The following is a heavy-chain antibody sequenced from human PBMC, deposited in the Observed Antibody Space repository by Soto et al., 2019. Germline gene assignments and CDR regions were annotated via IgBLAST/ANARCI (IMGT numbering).Heavy chain of an antibody. CDR3: AGGGVRGVITRTRDYYGMDV. CDR2: IYPGDSDT. D-gene: IGHD3-10*01. CDR1: GYSFTSYW. V-gene: IGHV5-51*01. Sequence: GESLKISCKGSGYSFTSYWIGWVRQMPGKGLEWMGIIYPGDSDTRYSPTFQGQVTISADKSISTAYLQWSSLKASDTAMFYCAGGGVRGVITRTRDYYGMDVWGQGTTVTVS. J-gene: IGHJ6*02.